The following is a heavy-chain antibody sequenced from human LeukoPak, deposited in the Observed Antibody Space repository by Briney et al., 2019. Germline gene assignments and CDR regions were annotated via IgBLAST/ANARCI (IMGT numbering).Heavy chain of an antibody. Sequence: GGSLRLSCAASGFTFSAYGMHWVRQAPGKGLEWVAVIWRDGSNENYPDSVKGRFTISRDNSKNTLLLQMNSLRTEDTAVYYCARDFGARPFDIWGQGTMVTVSS. CDR2: IWRDGSNE. V-gene: IGHV3-33*01. D-gene: IGHD3-10*01. CDR3: ARDFGARPFDI. J-gene: IGHJ3*02. CDR1: GFTFSAYG.